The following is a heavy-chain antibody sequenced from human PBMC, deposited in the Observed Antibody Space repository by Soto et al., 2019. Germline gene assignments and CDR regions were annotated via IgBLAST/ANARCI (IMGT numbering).Heavy chain of an antibody. CDR1: GFSLSTSGVG. CDR2: IYWSGDE. CDR3: ARGLATLPVFAFDI. J-gene: IGHJ3*02. Sequence: QGTLKESGPTLVNPTQTLTLTCSFSGFSLSTSGVGVGWIRQSPGKALEGLALIYWSGDEHYRPSLKSRLSIIKDTSKTHVVLIMTDMDPVDTATYYCARGLATLPVFAFDIWGQGTMVTVSS. D-gene: IGHD6-6*01. V-gene: IGHV2-5*01.